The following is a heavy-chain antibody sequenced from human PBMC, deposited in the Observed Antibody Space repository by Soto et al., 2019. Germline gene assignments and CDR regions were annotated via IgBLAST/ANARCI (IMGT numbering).Heavy chain of an antibody. CDR3: AADRKGYSYGYYYYGMDV. D-gene: IGHD5-18*01. CDR2: IVVGSGNT. J-gene: IGHJ6*02. Sequence: ASVKVSCKASGFTFTSSAVMWVRQARGQRLEWIGWIVVGSGNTNYAQKFQERVTITRDMSTSTAYMELSSLRSEDTAVYYCAADRKGYSYGYYYYGMDVWGQGTTVTVSS. CDR1: GFTFTSSA. V-gene: IGHV1-58*01.